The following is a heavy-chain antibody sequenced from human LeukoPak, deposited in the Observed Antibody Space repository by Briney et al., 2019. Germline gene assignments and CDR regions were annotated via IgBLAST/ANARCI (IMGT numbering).Heavy chain of an antibody. CDR2: VDNSGGA. CDR3: ARGSSGNFDY. J-gene: IGHJ4*02. CDR1: GGSIRSYY. V-gene: IGHV4-59*07. D-gene: IGHD6-6*01. Sequence: ADTLSLTCDVSGGSIRSYYWGWIRQPPGKGLEWIGCVDNSGGASYNPSLKSRVTISIHTSKNQFSLKVSSVTPADTAVYYCARGSSGNFDYWGQGTLVTVS.